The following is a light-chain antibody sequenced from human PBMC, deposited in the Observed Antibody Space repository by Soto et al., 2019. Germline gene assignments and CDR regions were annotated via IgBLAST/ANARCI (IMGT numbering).Light chain of an antibody. V-gene: IGKV3-15*01. CDR2: GAS. CDR1: QNVNNN. J-gene: IGKJ1*01. CDR3: QQYNNWPPGT. Sequence: EIVMTQSQLTLSVSLGERATLSCRVSQNVNNNLAWYQQKPGQAPRLLIYGASTRATGIPARFSGSGYGTEFTLTISSLQSEDFAVYYCQQYNNWPPGTFGQGTKVEIK.